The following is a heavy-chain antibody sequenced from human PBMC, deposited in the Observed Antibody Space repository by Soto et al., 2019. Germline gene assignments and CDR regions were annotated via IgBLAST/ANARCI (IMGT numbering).Heavy chain of an antibody. CDR2: ISSTTNYI. CDR3: ARESEDLTSNFDY. CDR1: GFTFTRYS. V-gene: IGHV3-21*01. J-gene: IGHJ4*02. Sequence: GGSLRLSCAASGFTFTRYSMNWVRQAPGKGLEWASSISSTTNYIYYADSMEGRFTVSRDNAKNSVYLEMNRLSAEDTAVYYCARESEDLTSNFDYWGQGTLVTVSS.